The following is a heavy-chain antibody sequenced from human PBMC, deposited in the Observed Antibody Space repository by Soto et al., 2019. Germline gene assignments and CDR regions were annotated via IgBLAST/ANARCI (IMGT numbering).Heavy chain of an antibody. CDR1: GYNFTNSD. V-gene: IGHV1-8*01. Sequence: RASVKVSCKASGYNFTNSDINLVRQDPGQGLEWMGWINPDSGHAAYAQKFQGRVTLTTSPSTSTVYMVMRSLGSEDTAVYYCATRPRSSGVICYYWLDNLGQGSLSAVSS. CDR2: INPDSGHA. D-gene: IGHD2-15*01. J-gene: IGHJ5*02. CDR3: ATRPRSSGVICYYWLDN.